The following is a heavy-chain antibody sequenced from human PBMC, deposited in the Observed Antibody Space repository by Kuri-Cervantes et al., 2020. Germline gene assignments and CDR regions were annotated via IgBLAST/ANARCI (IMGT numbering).Heavy chain of an antibody. CDR1: GFTFSSYS. CDR2: ISSSSSYI. V-gene: IGHV3-21*01. D-gene: IGHD3-3*01. J-gene: IGHJ5*02. CDR3: ARTRAITIFGVVIRRWFDP. Sequence: GGSLRLSCAASGFTFSSYSMNWVRQAPGKGLEWVSSISSSSSYIYYADSVKGRFTISRDNAKNSLYLQMNSLRDGDTAVYYCARTRAITIFGVVIRRWFDPWGQGTLVTVSS.